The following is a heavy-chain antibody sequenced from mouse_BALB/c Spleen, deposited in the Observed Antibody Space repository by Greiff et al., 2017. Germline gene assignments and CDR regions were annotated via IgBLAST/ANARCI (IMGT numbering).Heavy chain of an antibody. CDR3: ASYYY. Sequence: EVKVVESGAELVKPGASVKLSCTASGFNIKDTYMHWVKQRPEQGLEWIGRIDPANGNTKYDPKFQGKATITADTSSNTAYLQLSSLTSEDTAVYYCASYYYWGQGTSVTVSS. D-gene: IGHD1-1*01. J-gene: IGHJ4*01. CDR1: GFNIKDTY. V-gene: IGHV14-3*02. CDR2: IDPANGNT.